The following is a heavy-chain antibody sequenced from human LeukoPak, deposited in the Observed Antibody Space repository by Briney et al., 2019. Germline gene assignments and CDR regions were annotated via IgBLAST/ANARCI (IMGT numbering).Heavy chain of an antibody. CDR3: AKGGPAAPFDH. V-gene: IGHV1-69*04. J-gene: IGHJ4*02. Sequence: SVKVSCKASGGTFTSFAINWVRQAPGQGLEWLGRIIPVLDVTHYAQNFQGRVTITADKSTTTAYMDLTDLVSEDTALYYCAKGGPAAPFDHWGQGTLVSVSS. CDR2: IIPVLDVT. CDR1: GGTFTSFA. D-gene: IGHD6-13*01.